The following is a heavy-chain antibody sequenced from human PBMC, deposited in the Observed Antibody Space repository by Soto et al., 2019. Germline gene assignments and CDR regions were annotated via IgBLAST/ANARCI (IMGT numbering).Heavy chain of an antibody. CDR1: VFTVRSYE. V-gene: IGHV3-13*01. Sequence: PGGSLRLSCAASVFTVRSYEMHWVRQGTGKGLEWVSRINIGGDTFYSGSVKGRFTVSREDARNSAYLQMDSLRVGDTAVYYCVRGEMRSSSGHTWFDTWGQGVLVTVSS. CDR2: INIGGDT. CDR3: VRGEMRSSSGHTWFDT. D-gene: IGHD6-6*01. J-gene: IGHJ5*02.